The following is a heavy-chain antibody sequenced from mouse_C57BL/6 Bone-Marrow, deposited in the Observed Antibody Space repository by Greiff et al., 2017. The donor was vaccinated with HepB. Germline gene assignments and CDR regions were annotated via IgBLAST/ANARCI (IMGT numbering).Heavy chain of an antibody. V-gene: IGHV3-6*01. CDR2: ISYDGSN. Sequence: EVKLMESGPGLVKPSQSLSLTCSVTGYSITSGYYWNWIRQFPGNKLEWMGYISYDGSNNYNPSLKNRISITRDTSKNQFFLKLNSVTTEDTATYYCARGGLLRYPYAMDYWGQGTSVTGSS. D-gene: IGHD1-1*01. CDR1: GYSITSGYY. J-gene: IGHJ4*01. CDR3: ARGGLLRYPYAMDY.